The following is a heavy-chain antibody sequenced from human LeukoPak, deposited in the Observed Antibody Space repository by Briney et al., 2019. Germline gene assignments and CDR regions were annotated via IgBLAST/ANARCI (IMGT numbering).Heavy chain of an antibody. J-gene: IGHJ4*02. Sequence: GGSLRPSCAASGFTFSSYGMHWVRQAPGKGLEWVAVISYDGSNKYYADSVKGRFTISRDNSKNTLYLQMNSLRAEDTAGYYCARDAYSYYDSSGFDYWGQGTLVTVSS. CDR2: ISYDGSNK. CDR3: ARDAYSYYDSSGFDY. D-gene: IGHD3-22*01. CDR1: GFTFSSYG. V-gene: IGHV3-30*03.